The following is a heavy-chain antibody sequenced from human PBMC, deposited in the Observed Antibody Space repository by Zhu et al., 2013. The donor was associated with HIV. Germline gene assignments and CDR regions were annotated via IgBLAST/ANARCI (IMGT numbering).Heavy chain of an antibody. V-gene: IGHV1-2*02. J-gene: IGHJ6*03. CDR2: INPKNGVT. CDR1: GYRFTAYY. CDR3: ARDPXTRYYMDV. Sequence: QVQLLQSGAEVKRPGASVTVSCRPSGYRFTAYYIHWVRQAPGKGIEWMGWINPKNGVTKMAQTFQGRVILTRDTSVNTVYMELRSLTSDDSAVYYCARDPXTRYYMDVWGKGPRSPSP.